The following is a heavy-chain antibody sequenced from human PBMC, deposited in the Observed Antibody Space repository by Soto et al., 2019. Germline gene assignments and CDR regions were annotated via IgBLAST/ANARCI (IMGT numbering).Heavy chain of an antibody. CDR3: AREVSGIQAFDY. CDR1: GGSINSSYW. CDR2: ISHGGST. D-gene: IGHD1-20*01. J-gene: IGHJ4*02. Sequence: QVQLQESGPGLVKPSETLSLTCVVSGGSINSSYWWNWVRQPPGKGLEWIGEISHGGSTNFNPSLESRATISVAKSKNHLSLKLASVTAADTAVYYCAREVSGIQAFDYWGQGTLVTVSS. V-gene: IGHV4-4*02.